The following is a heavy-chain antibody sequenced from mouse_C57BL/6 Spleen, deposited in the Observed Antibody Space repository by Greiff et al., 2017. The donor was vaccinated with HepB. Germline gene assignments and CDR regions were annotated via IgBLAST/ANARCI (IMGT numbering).Heavy chain of an antibody. CDR2: IDPSDSYT. CDR3: ARYVESYWYVDV. J-gene: IGHJ1*03. Sequence: QVHVKQPGAELVRPGTSVKLSCKASGYTFTSYWMHWVKQRPGQGLEWIGVIDPSDSYTNYNQKFKGKATLTVDTSSSTAYMQLSSLTSEDSAVYYCARYVESYWYVDVWGTGTTVTVSS. CDR1: GYTFTSYW. V-gene: IGHV1-59*01.